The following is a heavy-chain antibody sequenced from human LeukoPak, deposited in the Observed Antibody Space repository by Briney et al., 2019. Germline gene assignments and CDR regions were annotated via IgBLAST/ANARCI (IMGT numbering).Heavy chain of an antibody. D-gene: IGHD3-22*01. J-gene: IGHJ6*02. V-gene: IGHV3-9*01. CDR1: GFTFDDYA. CDR2: ITWNRDNI. Sequence: GGSLRLSCAASGFTFDDYAMHWVRQAPGKGVEWVSGITWNRDNIGYGDSVKGRFTISRDNVKNVLYLQMTSLRPEDTALYYCAKDLSSAITSALVLDVWGQGTTVIVSS. CDR3: AKDLSSAITSALVLDV.